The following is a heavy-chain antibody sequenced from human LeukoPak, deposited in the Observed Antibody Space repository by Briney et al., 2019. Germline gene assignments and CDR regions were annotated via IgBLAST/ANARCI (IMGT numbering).Heavy chain of an antibody. CDR3: ARVPGFCSGGSCYSDYYYYMDV. Sequence: SETLSLTCTVSGGSISSYYWSWIRQPPGKGLEWIGYIYYSGSTNYNPSLKSRVTISVDTSMNQFSLKLSSVTAADTAVYYCARVPGFCSGGSCYSDYYYYMDVWGKGTTVTISS. J-gene: IGHJ6*03. D-gene: IGHD2-15*01. CDR1: GGSISSYY. V-gene: IGHV4-59*12. CDR2: IYYSGST.